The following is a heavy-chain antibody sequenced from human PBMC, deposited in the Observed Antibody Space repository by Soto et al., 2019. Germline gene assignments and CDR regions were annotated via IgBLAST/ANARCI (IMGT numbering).Heavy chain of an antibody. CDR3: ARIVTGTSIIYFDY. Sequence: SETLSLTCTVSGGSISSYYWSWIRQPPGKGLEWIGYIYYSGSTNYNPSLKSRVTISVDTSKNQFSLKLSSVTAADTAVYYCARIVTGTSIIYFDYWGQGTLVTVSS. CDR1: GGSISSYY. J-gene: IGHJ4*02. V-gene: IGHV4-59*01. CDR2: IYYSGST. D-gene: IGHD1-7*01.